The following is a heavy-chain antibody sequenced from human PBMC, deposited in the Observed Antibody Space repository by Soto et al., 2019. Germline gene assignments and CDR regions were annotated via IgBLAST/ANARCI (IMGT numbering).Heavy chain of an antibody. CDR1: GFTFSSYS. Sequence: GGSLRLSCAASGFTFSSYSMNWVRQAPGKGLEWVSYISSSSSTIYYADSVKGRFTISRDNAKNSLYLQMNSLRDEDTAVYYCARAPYYYDSSCYYPVPFVAFHIWCPATMVTV. CDR3: ARAPYYYDSSCYYPVPFVAFHI. CDR2: ISSSSSTI. D-gene: IGHD3-22*01. V-gene: IGHV3-48*02. J-gene: IGHJ3*02.